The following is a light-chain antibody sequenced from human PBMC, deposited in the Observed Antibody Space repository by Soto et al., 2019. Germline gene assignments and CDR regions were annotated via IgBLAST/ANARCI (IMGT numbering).Light chain of an antibody. CDR1: QGISSY. CDR2: VAS. CDR3: QQLNSFPIT. J-gene: IGKJ5*01. V-gene: IGKV1-9*01. Sequence: IQLTQSPSSLSASVGDRVTITCRASQGISSYLTWYQQKPGKAPKVLIYVASTLQSGVPPRSSGSGSGTDFTLTISSLQPEDSATYYCQQLNSFPITFGQGTRLEIK.